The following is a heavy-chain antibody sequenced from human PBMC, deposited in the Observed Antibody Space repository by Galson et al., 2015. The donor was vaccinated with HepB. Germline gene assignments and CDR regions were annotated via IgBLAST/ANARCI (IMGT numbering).Heavy chain of an antibody. V-gene: IGHV3-53*01. J-gene: IGHJ6*02. CDR1: GFTVSSNY. D-gene: IGHD5-18*01. Sequence: SLRLSCAASGFTVSSNYMSWVRQAPGKGLEWVSVIYSGGSTYYADSVKGRFTISRDNSKNTLYLQMNSLRAEDTAVYYCARSDTAMVYGMDVWGQGTTVTVSS. CDR3: ARSDTAMVYGMDV. CDR2: IYSGGST.